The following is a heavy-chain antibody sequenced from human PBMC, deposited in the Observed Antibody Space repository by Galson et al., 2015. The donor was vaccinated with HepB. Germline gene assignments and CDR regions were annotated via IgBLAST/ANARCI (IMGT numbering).Heavy chain of an antibody. Sequence: SLRLSCAASGFTVSSYGMHWVRQAPGKGLEWVAVIWYDGSNKYYADSVKGRFTISRDNSKNTLYLQMNSLRAEDTAVYYCAREYYDILTGYPYYYYYGMDVWGQGTTVTVSS. CDR3: AREYYDILTGYPYYYYYGMDV. V-gene: IGHV3-33*08. J-gene: IGHJ6*02. D-gene: IGHD3-9*01. CDR2: IWYDGSNK. CDR1: GFTVSSYG.